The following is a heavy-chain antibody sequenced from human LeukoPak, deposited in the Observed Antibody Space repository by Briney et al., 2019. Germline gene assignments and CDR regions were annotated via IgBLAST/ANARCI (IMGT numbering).Heavy chain of an antibody. CDR1: GGSISIYY. D-gene: IGHD3-10*01. J-gene: IGHJ4*02. Sequence: SETLSLTCTVSGGSISIYYWSWIRQPPGKGLEWIGHVQSSGSPNYNPSLKSRVAISVDTSKNQFSLKLSSVTAADTAVYYCARDVSTHGSRGDYFDYWGQGTLVTVSS. V-gene: IGHV4-59*01. CDR2: VQSSGSP. CDR3: ARDVSTHGSRGDYFDY.